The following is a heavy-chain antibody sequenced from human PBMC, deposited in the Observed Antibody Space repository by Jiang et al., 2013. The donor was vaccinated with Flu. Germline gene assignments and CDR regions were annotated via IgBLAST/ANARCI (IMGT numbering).Heavy chain of an antibody. CDR2: IYSDGSDT. CDR1: GFTFSSYW. CDR3: VRGGGNMVRGVIPPGY. Sequence: QLLESGGGVGSSLGGPSRLSCGASGFTFSSYWMHWVRQAPGKGLVWVARIYSDGSDTSYADSVKGRFTISRDNAKNTLYLQMNSLRAEDTAVYYCVRGGGNMVRGVIPPGYWGQGTLVTISS. J-gene: IGHJ4*02. D-gene: IGHD3-10*01. V-gene: IGHV3-74*02.